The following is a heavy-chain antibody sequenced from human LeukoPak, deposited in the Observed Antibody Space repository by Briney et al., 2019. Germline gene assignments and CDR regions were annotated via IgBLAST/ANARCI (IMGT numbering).Heavy chain of an antibody. CDR1: GYTFTSYY. V-gene: IGHV1-46*01. D-gene: IGHD5-12*01. J-gene: IGHJ2*01. Sequence: ASVKVSCKASGYTFTSYYMHWVRQAPGQGLEWMGIINPSGGSTSYAQKFQGRVTMTRDTSTSTVYMELSSLRSEDTAVYYCARDNGRGGREIYWYFDLWGRGTLVTVSS. CDR3: ARDNGRGGREIYWYFDL. CDR2: INPSGGST.